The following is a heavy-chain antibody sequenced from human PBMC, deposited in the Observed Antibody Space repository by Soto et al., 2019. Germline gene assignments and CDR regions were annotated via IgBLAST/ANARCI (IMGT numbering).Heavy chain of an antibody. CDR3: AIGSYDSYAGFFGMAV. CDR1: GGSFMSQA. J-gene: IGHJ6*02. CDR2: IIPFSGTV. Sequence: QVQLVQSGAEVKKPGSSVKVSCKASGGSFMSQAISWVRQAPGQGPEWMGGIIPFSGTVTYTQRFHGRLTLIAYEPTKTAYMELSRVRSEETAVYYCAIGSYDSYAGFFGMAVWGQGTKVTVS. V-gene: IGHV1-69*01. D-gene: IGHD3-10*01.